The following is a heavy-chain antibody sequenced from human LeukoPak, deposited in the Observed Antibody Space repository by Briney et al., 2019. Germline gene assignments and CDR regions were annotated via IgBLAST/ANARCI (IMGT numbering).Heavy chain of an antibody. J-gene: IGHJ6*03. V-gene: IGHV3-74*01. CDR3: ARDGGYSSRWGYYYYYYMDV. D-gene: IGHD6-19*01. CDR2: INSDGGST. CDR1: GFTFSSYW. Sequence: PGGSLRLSCAASGFTFSSYWMHWVRQAPGKGLEWVSRINSDGGSTTYADSVKGRFTISRDNAKNSLYLQMNSLRAEDTAVYYCARDGGYSSRWGYYYYYYMDVWGKGTTVTVSS.